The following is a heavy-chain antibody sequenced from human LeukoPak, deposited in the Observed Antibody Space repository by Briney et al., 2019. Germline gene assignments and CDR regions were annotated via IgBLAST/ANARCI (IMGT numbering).Heavy chain of an antibody. Sequence: GGSLRLSCAATGFYFSRFTMKGVRQAPGRGLEGVSSISCTTDTIYYADSMNGLFTISRNNANNSVSLQITTLRPEDTAVYFCARRRVHSVARALDYWGQGTLVTVSS. CDR3: ARRRVHSVARALDY. V-gene: IGHV3-48*04. CDR2: ISCTTDTI. D-gene: IGHD2-15*01. J-gene: IGHJ4*02. CDR1: GFYFSRFT.